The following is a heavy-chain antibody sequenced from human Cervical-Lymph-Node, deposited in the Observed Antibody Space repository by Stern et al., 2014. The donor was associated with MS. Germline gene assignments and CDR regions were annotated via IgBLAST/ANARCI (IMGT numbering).Heavy chain of an antibody. CDR3: AREGGEDEFWSGPGGKNWFDP. CDR1: GGSVSSGSYY. J-gene: IGHJ5*02. V-gene: IGHV4-61*01. Sequence: QLQLQESGPGLVKPSETLSLTCTVSGGSVSSGSYYWTWIRHAPGKGLEWNGFIAHSGRTNYNPCLKRRVYISSDTSKNQFSLKLTSETAADTAMYYCAREGGEDEFWSGPGGKNWFDPWGQGTLVIVSS. CDR2: IAHSGRT. D-gene: IGHD3-3*01.